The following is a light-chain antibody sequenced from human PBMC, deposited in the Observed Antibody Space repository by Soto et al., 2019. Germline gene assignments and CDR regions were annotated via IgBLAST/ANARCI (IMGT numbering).Light chain of an antibody. CDR2: EVS. V-gene: IGLV2-14*03. CDR3: SSYTSSSTRF. J-gene: IGLJ1*01. Sequence: QSVLTQPASVSGSPGQSITISCTGTSSDVGAYDFVSWYQQHPDKAPKLMIYEVSNRPSGVSNRFSGSKSVNTATLTISGLQAEDEADYYGSSYTSSSTRFFGTGTKVTVL. CDR1: SSDVGAYDF.